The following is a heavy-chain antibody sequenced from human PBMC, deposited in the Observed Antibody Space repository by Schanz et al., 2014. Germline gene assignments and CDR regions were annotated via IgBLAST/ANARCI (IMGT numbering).Heavy chain of an antibody. CDR3: ARDLIAAAESWFDP. Sequence: QVQLVQSGAEVKKPGASVKVSCEASGYTFTSYDINWVRQAPGQSLEWLGWINPANGNTHYSPRLNGRVSISSDTAASTVYLHFSSLKSDDTAVYYCARDLIAAAESWFDPWGQGTPISVSS. V-gene: IGHV1-3*01. D-gene: IGHD6-13*01. CDR2: INPANGNT. J-gene: IGHJ5*02. CDR1: GYTFTSYD.